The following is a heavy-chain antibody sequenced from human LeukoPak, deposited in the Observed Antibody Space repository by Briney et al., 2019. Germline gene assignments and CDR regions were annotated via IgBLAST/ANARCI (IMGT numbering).Heavy chain of an antibody. J-gene: IGHJ4*02. CDR3: ARDVDQYSGSYYFDY. CDR2: ISYDGSNK. CDR1: GFTFGSYA. Sequence: GRSLRLSCAASGFTFGSYAMHWVRQAPGKGLEWVAVISYDGSNKYYANSVKGRFTISRDNSKNTLYLQMNSLRAEDTAVYYCARDVDQYSGSYYFDYWGQGTLVTVSS. V-gene: IGHV3-30*04. D-gene: IGHD1-26*01.